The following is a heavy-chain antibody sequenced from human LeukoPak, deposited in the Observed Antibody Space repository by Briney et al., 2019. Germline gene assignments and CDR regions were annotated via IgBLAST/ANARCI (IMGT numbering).Heavy chain of an antibody. CDR3: ARDIARINRGFDY. V-gene: IGHV3-30*04. D-gene: IGHD2-15*01. CDR1: GFTFSSYA. CDR2: ISYDGSNK. Sequence: GRSLRLSCAASGFTFSSYAMHWVRQAPGKGLEWVAVISYDGSNKYYADSVKGRFTISRDNSKNTLYLQMNSLRAEDTAVYYCARDIARINRGFDYWGQGTLVTVSS. J-gene: IGHJ4*02.